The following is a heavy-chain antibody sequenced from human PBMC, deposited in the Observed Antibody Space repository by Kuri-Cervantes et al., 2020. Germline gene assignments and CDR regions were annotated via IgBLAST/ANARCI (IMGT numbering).Heavy chain of an antibody. Sequence: KISCKASGGTFTSYAISWVRQAPGQGLEWMGGIIPIFGTANYAQKFQGRVTITADESTSTAYMELSSLRSEDTAVYYCARDVPLGHDAFDIWGQGTMVTVSS. CDR2: IIPIFGTA. CDR3: ARDVPLGHDAFDI. V-gene: IGHV1-69*01. D-gene: IGHD7-27*01. CDR1: GGTFTSYA. J-gene: IGHJ3*02.